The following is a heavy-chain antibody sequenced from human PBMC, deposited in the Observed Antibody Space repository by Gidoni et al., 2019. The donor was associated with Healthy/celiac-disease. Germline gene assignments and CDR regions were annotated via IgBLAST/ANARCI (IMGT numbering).Heavy chain of an antibody. CDR2: ISWNSGSI. CDR3: AKDAYGGNSFFDY. V-gene: IGHV3-9*01. D-gene: IGHD4-17*01. J-gene: IGHJ4*02. Sequence: EVQLVESGGGLVQPGRSLRLSCAASGFTFDDYAMHWVRQAPGKGLEWVSGISWNSGSIGYADSVKGRFTISRDNAKNSLYLQMNSLRAEDTALYYCAKDAYGGNSFFDYWGQGTLVTVSS. CDR1: GFTFDDYA.